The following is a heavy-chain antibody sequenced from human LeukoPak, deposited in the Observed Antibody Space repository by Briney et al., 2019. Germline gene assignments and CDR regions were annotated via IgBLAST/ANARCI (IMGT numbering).Heavy chain of an antibody. CDR3: ARHLSGITGYTYGRGIDY. CDR2: ISSSGSTI. Sequence: GGSLRLSCAASGFTFSSYEMNWVRQAPGKGLEWVSYISSSGSTIYYADSVKGRFTISRDNAKKSLYLQMNSLRVEDTAVYYCARHLSGITGYTYGRGIDYWGQGTLLTVSS. J-gene: IGHJ4*02. V-gene: IGHV3-48*03. CDR1: GFTFSSYE. D-gene: IGHD5-12*01.